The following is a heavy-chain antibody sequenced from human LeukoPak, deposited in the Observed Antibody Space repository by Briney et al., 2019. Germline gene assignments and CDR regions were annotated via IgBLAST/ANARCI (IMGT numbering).Heavy chain of an antibody. D-gene: IGHD1-26*01. Sequence: SETLSLTCAVSSYSISSGYYWGWIRQPPGKGLEWIGSIYHSGSTYYNTSLKSRVTISVDTSKNQFSLKLSSVTAADTAVYYCARRSGNYYDYWGQGTLVTVSS. CDR2: IYHSGST. V-gene: IGHV4-38-2*01. J-gene: IGHJ4*02. CDR1: SYSISSGYY. CDR3: ARRSGNYYDY.